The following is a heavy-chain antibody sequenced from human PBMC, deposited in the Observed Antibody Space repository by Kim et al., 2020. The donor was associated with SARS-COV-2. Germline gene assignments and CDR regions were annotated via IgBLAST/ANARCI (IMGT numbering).Heavy chain of an antibody. CDR2: T. Sequence: TYYADSVKGRFTISRDNSKNTLYLQMNSLRAEDTAVYYCARGGPGVTSDIWGQGTMVTVSS. J-gene: IGHJ3*02. D-gene: IGHD3-10*01. CDR3: ARGGPGVTSDI. V-gene: IGHV3-53*01.